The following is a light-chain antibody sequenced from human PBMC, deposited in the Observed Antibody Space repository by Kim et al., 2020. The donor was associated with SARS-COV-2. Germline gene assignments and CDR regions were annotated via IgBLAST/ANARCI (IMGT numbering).Light chain of an antibody. Sequence: QSVTLSCTGTSSDVGGYNYVSWYQQHPGKAPKLMIYDVSKRPSGVPDRFSGSKSGNTASLTISGLQAEDEADYYCCSYAGSYTFYVFGTGTKATVL. CDR1: SSDVGGYNY. V-gene: IGLV2-11*01. CDR2: DVS. J-gene: IGLJ1*01. CDR3: CSYAGSYTFYV.